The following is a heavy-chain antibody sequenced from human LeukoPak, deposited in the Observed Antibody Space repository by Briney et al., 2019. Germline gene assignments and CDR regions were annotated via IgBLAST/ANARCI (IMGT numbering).Heavy chain of an antibody. V-gene: IGHV3-23*01. CDR3: AKGSTMRRGVIDY. CDR2: TSARGGST. D-gene: IGHD3-10*01. CDR1: GFTFSSYA. Sequence: GGSLRLSCAASGFTFSSYAMTWVRQAPGKGLEWVSATSARGGSTYYADSVKGRSTLSRDTSKSTLYLQMNSLRAEDTAVYYCAKGSTMRRGVIDYWGQGTLVTVSP. J-gene: IGHJ4*02.